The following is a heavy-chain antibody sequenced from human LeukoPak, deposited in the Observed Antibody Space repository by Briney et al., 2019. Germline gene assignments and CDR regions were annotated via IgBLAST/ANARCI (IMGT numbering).Heavy chain of an antibody. CDR2: IYYSGST. V-gene: IGHV4-59*01. CDR1: GGSISSYY. J-gene: IGHJ2*01. CDR3: ARLPRFSPIVVVQPANCYFDL. D-gene: IGHD2-2*01. Sequence: PSETLSLTCTVSGGSISSYYWSWIRQPPGKGLEWIGYIYYSGSTNYNPSLKSRVTISVDTSKNQFSLKLSSVTAAATAMYYCARLPRFSPIVVVQPANCYFDLGARGTRVTVS.